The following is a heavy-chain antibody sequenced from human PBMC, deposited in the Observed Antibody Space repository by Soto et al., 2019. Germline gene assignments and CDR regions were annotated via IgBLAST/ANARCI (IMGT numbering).Heavy chain of an antibody. CDR3: ASPAYYHFWSCYYPNPTYYYYGMDV. Sequence: SETLSLTCAVSGGSVSSNSYSWGWIRQSPGKGLEWIATIYSTENTYYHPSLLSRVTISVDTSMNEFSLRLSSVTAADTAVYYCASPAYYHFWSCYYPNPTYYYYGMDVWGQGTTVTVSS. V-gene: IGHV4-39*01. CDR2: IYSTENT. J-gene: IGHJ6*02. D-gene: IGHD3-3*01. CDR1: GGSVSSNSYS.